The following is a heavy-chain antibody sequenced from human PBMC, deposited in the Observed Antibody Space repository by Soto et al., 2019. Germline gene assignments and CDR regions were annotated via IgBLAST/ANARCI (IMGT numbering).Heavy chain of an antibody. CDR2: FDPEDGET. CDR1: GYTLTELS. D-gene: IGHD2-2*01. V-gene: IGHV1-24*01. CDR3: ATYCISTSCSPGDFYYYGMDV. J-gene: IGHJ6*02. Sequence: QVQLVQSGAEVKKPGASVKVSCKVSGYTLTELSMHWVRQAPGKGLEWMGGFDPEDGETIYAQKFQGRVTMTEDTSTDTAYMELSSLRSEDTAVYYCATYCISTSCSPGDFYYYGMDVWGQGTTVTVSS.